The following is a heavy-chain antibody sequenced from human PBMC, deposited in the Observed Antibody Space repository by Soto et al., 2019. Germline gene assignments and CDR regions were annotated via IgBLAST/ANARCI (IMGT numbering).Heavy chain of an antibody. Sequence: EVQLVESGGGLVQPGGYLRLSCVASGFTFDRYAMNWVRQAPGKGLEWLSWISVDSVSIEYSDSVTGRFTMSRDDVKNLLYLHMNSLRDEDTAVYYCARYHLWAFDYWGQGTHVTVTS. CDR1: GFTFDRYA. CDR3: ARYHLWAFDY. D-gene: IGHD2-2*01. V-gene: IGHV3-48*02. J-gene: IGHJ4*02. CDR2: ISVDSVSI.